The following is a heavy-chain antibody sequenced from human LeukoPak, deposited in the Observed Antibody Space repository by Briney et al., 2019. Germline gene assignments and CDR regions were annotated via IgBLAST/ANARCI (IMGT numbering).Heavy chain of an antibody. CDR2: IYYSGST. D-gene: IGHD6-19*01. CDR3: ARGDSSGWYDY. J-gene: IGHJ4*02. V-gene: IGHV4-31*11. Sequence: SGTLSLTCAVSGGSISSGGYYWSWIRQHPGKGLEWIGYIYYSGSTYYNPSLKSRVTISVDTSKNQFSLKLSSVTAADTAVYYCARGDSSGWYDYWGQGTLVTVSS. CDR1: GGSISSGGYY.